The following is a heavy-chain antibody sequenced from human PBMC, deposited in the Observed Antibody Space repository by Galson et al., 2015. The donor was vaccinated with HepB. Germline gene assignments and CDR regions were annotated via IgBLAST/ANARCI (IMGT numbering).Heavy chain of an antibody. CDR2: IKSKTDGGTT. J-gene: IGHJ1*01. D-gene: IGHD3-16*02. Sequence: SLRLSCAASGFTFSNAWMSWVRQAPGKGLEWVGRIKSKTDGGTTDYAAPVKGRFTISRDDSKNTLYLQMNSLKTEDTAVYYCTTRGYVWGSYRPLPECFQHWGQGTLVTVSS. V-gene: IGHV3-15*01. CDR1: GFTFSNAW. CDR3: TTRGYVWGSYRPLPECFQH.